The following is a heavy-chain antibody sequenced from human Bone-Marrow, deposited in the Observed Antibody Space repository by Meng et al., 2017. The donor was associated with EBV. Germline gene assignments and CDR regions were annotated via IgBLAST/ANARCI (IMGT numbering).Heavy chain of an antibody. V-gene: IGHV3-23*01. J-gene: IGHJ4*02. CDR2: ISGRGGSR. D-gene: IGHD3-16*01. CDR1: GFSCGSHA. Sequence: LILSCSISGFSCGSHAMRWVREVPEKGVGWVSSISGRGGSRYYADSVEGRITVSRDNSKDTLYLQMDSLRAEDTAVYYCAKAPIWSYFDHWGQGALFTVSS. CDR3: AKAPIWSYFDH.